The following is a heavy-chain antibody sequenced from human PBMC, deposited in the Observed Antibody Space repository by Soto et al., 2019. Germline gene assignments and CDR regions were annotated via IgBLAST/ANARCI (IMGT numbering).Heavy chain of an antibody. Sequence: QVQLQESGPGLVKPSQTLSLTCTVSGGSISSGGYYWSWIRQHPGKGLEWIGYIYYSGSTYYSPSLKSRVTISVDTSNNQFSLGLSSVTAADTAVYYCAGVHFNYDFWSGYFWFDPWGQGTLVTVSS. CDR2: IYYSGST. J-gene: IGHJ5*02. CDR1: GGSISSGGYY. D-gene: IGHD3-3*01. V-gene: IGHV4-31*03. CDR3: AGVHFNYDFWSGYFWFDP.